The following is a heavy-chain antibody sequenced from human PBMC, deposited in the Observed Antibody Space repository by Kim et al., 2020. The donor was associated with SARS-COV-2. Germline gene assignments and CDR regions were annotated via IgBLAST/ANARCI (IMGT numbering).Heavy chain of an antibody. V-gene: IGHV4-59*01. D-gene: IGHD1-26*01. J-gene: IGHJ6*02. Sequence: SETLSLTCTVSGGSISSYYWSWIRQPPGKGLEWIGYIYYSGSTNYNPSLKSRVTISVDTSKNQFSLKLSSVTAADKAVYYCARVIVGTLYYYYGMDVWG. CDR1: GGSISSYY. CDR2: IYYSGST. CDR3: ARVIVGTLYYYYGMDV.